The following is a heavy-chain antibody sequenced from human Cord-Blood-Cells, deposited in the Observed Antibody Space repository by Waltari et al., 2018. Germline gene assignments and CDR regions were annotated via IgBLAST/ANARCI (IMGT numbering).Heavy chain of an antibody. CDR1: GGTFSSYA. CDR3: ARDWAAAGTGAFDI. J-gene: IGHJ3*02. V-gene: IGHV1-69*11. CDR2: IIPVLGRA. D-gene: IGHD6-13*01. Sequence: QVQLVQSGAEVKKPGSSVKVSCKASGGTFSSYAISWVRQAPGQGLEWMGGIIPVLGRANYAQKFQGRVTITADESTSTAYMELSSLRSEDTAVYYCARDWAAAGTGAFDIWGQGTMVTVSS.